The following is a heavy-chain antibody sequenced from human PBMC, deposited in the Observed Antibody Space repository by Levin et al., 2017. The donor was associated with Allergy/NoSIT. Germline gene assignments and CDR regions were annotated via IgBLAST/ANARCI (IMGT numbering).Heavy chain of an antibody. V-gene: IGHV3-72*01. CDR2: SRNKANSYTT. CDR3: VRLSPPPKDFDV. Sequence: GESLKISCAASGFSFSDHYMDWVRQAPGKGLEWVGRSRNKANSYTTEYAASVKGRFTISRDDSKNSLYMQMSSMKTEDTAVYSCVRLSPPPKDFDVWGQGTMVTVSS. J-gene: IGHJ3*01. D-gene: IGHD2/OR15-2a*01. CDR1: GFSFSDHY.